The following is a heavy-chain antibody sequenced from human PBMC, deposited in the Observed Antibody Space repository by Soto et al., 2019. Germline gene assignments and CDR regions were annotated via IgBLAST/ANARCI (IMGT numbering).Heavy chain of an antibody. V-gene: IGHV1-58*01. CDR3: ASYDFWSGYYTGFQC. CDR2: IVVGSGNT. J-gene: IGHJ4*02. Sequence: SVKVSCKAPGFTFTSSAAQWVRQARGQRLEWIGWIVVGSGNTNYAQKFQERVTITRDMSTSTAYMELSSLRSEDTAVYYCASYDFWSGYYTGFQCWCQGTLVTVSS. CDR1: GFTFTSSA. D-gene: IGHD3-3*01.